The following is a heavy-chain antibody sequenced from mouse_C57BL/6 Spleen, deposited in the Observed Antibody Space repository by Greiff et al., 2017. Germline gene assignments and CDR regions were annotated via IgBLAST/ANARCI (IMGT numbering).Heavy chain of an antibody. V-gene: IGHV1-63*01. J-gene: IGHJ2*01. CDR1: GYTFTNYW. Sequence: QVQLQQSGAELVRPGTSVKMSCKASGYTFTNYWIGWAKQRPGHGLEWIGDIYPGGGYTNYNEKFKGKATLTADKSSSTAYMQFSSLTSEDSAIYYWARGGSGYGGYFDYWGQGTTLTVSS. CDR3: ARGGSGYGGYFDY. CDR2: IYPGGGYT. D-gene: IGHD3-2*02.